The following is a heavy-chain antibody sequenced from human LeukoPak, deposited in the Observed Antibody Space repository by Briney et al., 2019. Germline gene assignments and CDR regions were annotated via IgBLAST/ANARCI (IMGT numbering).Heavy chain of an antibody. CDR1: GGSISSGGYY. D-gene: IGHD2-15*01. V-gene: IGHV4-31*03. CDR2: IYYSGST. CDR3: ARIALEYCSGGSCYSGAFDI. J-gene: IGHJ3*02. Sequence: SETLSLTCTVPGGSISSGGYYWSWIRQHPGKGLEWIGYIYYSGSTYYNPSLKSRVTISVDTSKNQFSLKLSSVTAADTAVYYCARIALEYCSGGSCYSGAFDIWGQGTMVTVSS.